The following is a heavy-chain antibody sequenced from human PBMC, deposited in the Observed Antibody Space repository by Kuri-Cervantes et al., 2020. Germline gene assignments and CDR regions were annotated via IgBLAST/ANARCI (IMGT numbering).Heavy chain of an antibody. Sequence: GESLKISCAASGFTFDDYGMSWVRQAPGKGLEWVGRIKRKTDGGTTDYAAPVKGRFTISRDDSKNTLYLQMNSLKTEDTAVYYCTTGLVLVAGTTYFDYWDQGTLVTVSS. CDR2: IKRKTDGGTT. CDR3: TTGLVLVAGTTYFDY. J-gene: IGHJ4*02. CDR1: GFTFDDYG. V-gene: IGHV3-15*01. D-gene: IGHD2-15*01.